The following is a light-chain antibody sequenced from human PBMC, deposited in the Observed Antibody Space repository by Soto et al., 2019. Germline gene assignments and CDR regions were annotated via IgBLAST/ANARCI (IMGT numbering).Light chain of an antibody. CDR3: QQYDSSSWT. V-gene: IGKV3-20*01. CDR2: GAS. CDR1: QSVSSTY. Sequence: EIVFTQSPGTLSLSPGERATLSCRASQSVSSTYLAWYQQRPGQAPRLLIYGASRRATGIPDRFSGSGSGTEFTLTISRLESEDFAVYYCQQYDSSSWTFGQGTKVDIK. J-gene: IGKJ1*01.